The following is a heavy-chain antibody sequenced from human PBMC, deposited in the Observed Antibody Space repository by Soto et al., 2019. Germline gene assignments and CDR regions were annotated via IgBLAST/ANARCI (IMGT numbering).Heavy chain of an antibody. Sequence: GGSLRLPCAASGFTFSNAWMSWVRQAPGKGLEWVGRIKGEADGGTTDYAAPVKGRITISRDHSKDTPYLQMNSLKTEDTAVYYCTTGLSNGYYNFDYWGQGTPVTVSS. D-gene: IGHD3-22*01. J-gene: IGHJ4*02. CDR1: GFTFSNAW. CDR3: TTGLSNGYYNFDY. CDR2: IKGEADGGTT. V-gene: IGHV3-15*01.